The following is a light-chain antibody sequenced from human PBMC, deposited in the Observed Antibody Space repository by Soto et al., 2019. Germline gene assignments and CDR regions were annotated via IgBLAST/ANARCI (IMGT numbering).Light chain of an antibody. CDR3: QQSYSTPRT. Sequence: DIQMTQSPSTVSASVGDIVTITFRASHSISRWLAWYRQKPGKAPNLLIYAASSLQSGVPSRFSGSGSGTDFTLTISNLQPEDFATYYCQQSYSTPRTFGQGTKVDIK. V-gene: IGKV1-39*01. J-gene: IGKJ1*01. CDR2: AAS. CDR1: HSISRW.